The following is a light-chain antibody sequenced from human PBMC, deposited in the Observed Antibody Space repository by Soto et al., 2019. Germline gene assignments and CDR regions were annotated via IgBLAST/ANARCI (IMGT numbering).Light chain of an antibody. Sequence: QSVLTQPDSVSGSPGQSITISCTGTSSDVGGYNYVSWYQQHPGKAPKAKIYEVSNRPSGVSNRFSGSKSGNTASLTISGPQAEDEADYYCSSYTSSSSYVFGTGTKVTVL. CDR2: EVS. J-gene: IGLJ1*01. CDR3: SSYTSSSSYV. V-gene: IGLV2-14*01. CDR1: SSDVGGYNY.